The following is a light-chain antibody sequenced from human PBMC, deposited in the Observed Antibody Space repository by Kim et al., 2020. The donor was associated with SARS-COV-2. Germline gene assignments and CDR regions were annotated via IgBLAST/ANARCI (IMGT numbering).Light chain of an antibody. J-gene: IGKJ4*01. Sequence: ASVEDKVTITCRASQSISNYLKWYQQKPGKAPSLLIFAASTLQRGVPSRFSGSGSGTDFTLTISSLQPEDFATYYSQQSYSASFTFGGGTKVEIK. CDR2: AAS. CDR1: QSISNY. V-gene: IGKV1-39*01. CDR3: QQSYSASFT.